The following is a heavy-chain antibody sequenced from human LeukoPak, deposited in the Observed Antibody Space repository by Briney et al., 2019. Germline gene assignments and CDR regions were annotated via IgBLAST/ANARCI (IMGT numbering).Heavy chain of an antibody. CDR2: INPNSGGT. CDR1: GYTFTGYY. Sequence: ASVKVSCKASGYTFTGYYMHWVRQAPGHGLEWMGRINPNSGGTNYAQKFQGRVTMTRDTSISTAYMELSRLRSDDTAVYYCAQTYYDFWSGYYYFDYWGQGTLVTVSS. D-gene: IGHD3-3*01. CDR3: AQTYYDFWSGYYYFDY. V-gene: IGHV1-2*06. J-gene: IGHJ4*02.